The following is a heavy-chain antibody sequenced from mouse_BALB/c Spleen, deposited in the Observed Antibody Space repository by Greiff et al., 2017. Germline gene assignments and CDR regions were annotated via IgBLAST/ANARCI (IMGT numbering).Heavy chain of an antibody. Sequence: SGAELVKPGASVKLSCTASGFNIKDTYMHWVKQRPEQGLEWIGRIDPANGNTKYDPKFQGKATITADTSSNTAYLQLSSLTSEDTAVYYCANGNYLAWFAYWGQGTLVTVSA. CDR3: ANGNYLAWFAY. CDR2: IDPANGNT. D-gene: IGHD2-1*01. V-gene: IGHV14-3*02. J-gene: IGHJ3*01. CDR1: GFNIKDTY.